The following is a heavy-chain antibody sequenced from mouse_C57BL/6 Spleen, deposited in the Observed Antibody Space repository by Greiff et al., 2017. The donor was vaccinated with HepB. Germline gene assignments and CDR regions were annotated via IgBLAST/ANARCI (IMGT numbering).Heavy chain of an antibody. CDR3: ASINTTVSFDY. Sequence: EVQLQQSGAELVKPGASVKLSCTASGFNIKDYYMHWVKQRPEQGLEWIGRIDPEDGETNYAPKFQGKATITADTSSNTAYLQLSSLTSADTAVYYCASINTTVSFDYWGQGTTLTVSS. CDR2: IDPEDGET. V-gene: IGHV14-2*01. D-gene: IGHD1-1*01. J-gene: IGHJ2*01. CDR1: GFNIKDYY.